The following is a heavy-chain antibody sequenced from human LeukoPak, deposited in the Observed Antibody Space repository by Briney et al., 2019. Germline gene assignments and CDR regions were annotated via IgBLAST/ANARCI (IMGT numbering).Heavy chain of an antibody. Sequence: SETLSLTCTVSGGSISSYYWNWIRQPPGKGLEWIGYIYYSGSTYYNPSLKSRVTISVDTSKNQFSLKLSSVTAADTAVYYCAISKADIVVVPAALDAFDIWGQGTMVTVSS. D-gene: IGHD2-2*01. V-gene: IGHV4-59*04. J-gene: IGHJ3*02. CDR1: GGSISSYY. CDR2: IYYSGST. CDR3: AISKADIVVVPAALDAFDI.